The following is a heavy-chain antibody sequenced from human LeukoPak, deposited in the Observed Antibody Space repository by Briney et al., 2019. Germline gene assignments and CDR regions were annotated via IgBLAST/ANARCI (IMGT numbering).Heavy chain of an antibody. V-gene: IGHV4-39*01. CDR3: ASRVV. CDR2: IYYSGST. J-gene: IGHJ4*02. D-gene: IGHD3-3*01. CDR1: GGSISSSSYY. Sequence: SETLPLTCTVSGGSISSSSYYWGWIRQPPGKGLEWIGSIYYSGSTYYNPSLKSRVTISVDTSKNQFSLKLSSVTAADTAVYYCASRVVWGQGTLVTVSS.